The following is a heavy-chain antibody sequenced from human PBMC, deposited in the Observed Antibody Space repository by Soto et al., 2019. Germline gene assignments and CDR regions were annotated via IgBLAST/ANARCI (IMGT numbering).Heavy chain of an antibody. CDR1: GGSFSGYY. Sequence: TSETLSLTCAVYGGSFSGYYWSWIRQPPGKGLEWIGEINHSGSTNYNPSLKGRVTISVDTSKNQFSLKLSSVTAADTAVYYCARGRTYYYDSSGYYYFDYWGQGTLVTVSS. J-gene: IGHJ4*02. D-gene: IGHD3-22*01. CDR2: INHSGST. CDR3: ARGRTYYYDSSGYYYFDY. V-gene: IGHV4-34*01.